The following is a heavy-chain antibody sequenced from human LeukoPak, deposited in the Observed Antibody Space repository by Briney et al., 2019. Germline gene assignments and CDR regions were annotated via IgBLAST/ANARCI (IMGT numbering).Heavy chain of an antibody. CDR3: ARERCGGGSCRYDY. J-gene: IGHJ4*02. CDR1: GFTFSSYA. Sequence: GGSLRLSCAASGFTFSSYAMSWVRQAPGKGLGWVANIKQDGSEKYYVDSVRGRFTTSRDNAKNSLYLQMNSLTAGDTAVYYCARERCGGGSCRYDYWGQGTLVTVSS. V-gene: IGHV3-7*01. CDR2: IKQDGSEK. D-gene: IGHD2-15*01.